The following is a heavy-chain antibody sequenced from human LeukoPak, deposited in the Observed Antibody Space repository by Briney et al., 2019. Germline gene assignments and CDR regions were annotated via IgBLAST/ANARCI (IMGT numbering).Heavy chain of an antibody. Sequence: ASVTVSCKVSGYTLTELSMHWVRQAPGKGLEWMGGFDPEDSETTYAQKFQGRVTMTEDTSTDTAYMELSSLRSEDTAVYYCALPAAGTGPFGYWGQGTLVTVSS. CDR2: FDPEDSET. D-gene: IGHD6-13*01. V-gene: IGHV1-24*01. CDR3: ALPAAGTGPFGY. CDR1: GYTLTELS. J-gene: IGHJ4*02.